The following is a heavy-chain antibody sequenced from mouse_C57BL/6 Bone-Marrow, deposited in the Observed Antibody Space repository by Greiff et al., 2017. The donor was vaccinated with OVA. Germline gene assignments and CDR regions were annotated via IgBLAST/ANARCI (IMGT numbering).Heavy chain of an antibody. CDR2: IHPNSGST. D-gene: IGHD1-1*01. CDR1: GYTFTSYW. J-gene: IGHJ2*01. V-gene: IGHV1-64*01. CDR3: LITTVVARDY. Sequence: VQLQQPGAELVKPGASVKLSCKASGYTFTSYWMHWVKQRPGQGLEWIGMIHPNSGSTNYNEKFKSKATLTVDKSSSTAYMQLSSLTSEDSAVYYCLITTVVARDYWGQGTTLTVSS.